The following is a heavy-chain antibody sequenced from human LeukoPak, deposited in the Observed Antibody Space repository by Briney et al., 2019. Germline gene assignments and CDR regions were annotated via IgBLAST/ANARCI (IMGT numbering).Heavy chain of an antibody. J-gene: IGHJ6*04. CDR3: AELGITMIGGV. V-gene: IGHV3-20*04. CDR2: INWNGGST. Sequence: GGSLRLSCAASGFTFYDYGMSWVRQAPGRGLEWVSGINWNGGSTVYADSVKGRFTISTDNAKNSLYLQMNSLRAEDTALYYCAELGITMIGGVWGKGTTVTISS. CDR1: GFTFYDYG. D-gene: IGHD3-10*02.